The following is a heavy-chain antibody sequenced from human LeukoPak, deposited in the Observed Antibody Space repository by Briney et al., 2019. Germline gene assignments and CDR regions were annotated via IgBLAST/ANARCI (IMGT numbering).Heavy chain of an antibody. CDR2: ISSSGSTI. Sequence: GGSLRLSCAASGFTFSSYEMNWVRQAPGKGLEWVSYISSSGSTIYYADSVKGRFTISRDNAKNSLYQQMNSLRAEDTAVYYCARATGGWSKFDYWGQGTLVTVSS. CDR3: ARATGGWSKFDY. CDR1: GFTFSSYE. J-gene: IGHJ4*02. D-gene: IGHD6-19*01. V-gene: IGHV3-48*03.